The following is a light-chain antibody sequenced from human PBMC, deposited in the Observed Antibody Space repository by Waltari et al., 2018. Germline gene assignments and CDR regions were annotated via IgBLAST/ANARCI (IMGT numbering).Light chain of an antibody. Sequence: CRASQTVRTISLSLYQQKPGQAPRVLIYSTYNRATVIPDRFSGSGSGTDFTLTINRLAPEDFAMYYCQQYDGIVVTFGGGTKVEI. CDR1: QTVRTIS. CDR2: STY. V-gene: IGKV3-20*01. CDR3: QQYDGIVVT. J-gene: IGKJ4*01.